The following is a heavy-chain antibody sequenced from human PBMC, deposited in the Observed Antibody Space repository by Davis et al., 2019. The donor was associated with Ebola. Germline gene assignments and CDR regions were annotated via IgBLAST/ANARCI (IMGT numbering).Heavy chain of an antibody. J-gene: IGHJ1*01. V-gene: IGHV3-7*01. D-gene: IGHD4-17*01. CDR1: EFTFERYW. CDR2: IKQDGIEK. Sequence: GGSLRLSCAASEFTFERYWMSWVRQAPGKGLEWVANIKQDGIEKNYVDSVKGRFTISRDNAKNSLYLQMNSLRAEDTAVYYCAPDYGDYAEYFQHWGQGTLVTVSS. CDR3: APDYGDYAEYFQH.